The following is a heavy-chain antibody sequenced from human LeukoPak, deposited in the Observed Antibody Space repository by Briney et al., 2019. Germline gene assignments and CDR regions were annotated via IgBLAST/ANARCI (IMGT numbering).Heavy chain of an antibody. CDR3: ARSNMIVVAALDY. Sequence: AGGSLRLSCAASGFTFSDYLMHWVRQAPGKGPVWVSRINSDGSSTSYADSVKGRFTISRDNAKNTLYLQMNSLRAEATALYYCARSNMIVVAALDYWGQGTLVTVSS. CDR2: INSDGSST. J-gene: IGHJ4*02. V-gene: IGHV3-74*01. D-gene: IGHD3-22*01. CDR1: GFTFSDYL.